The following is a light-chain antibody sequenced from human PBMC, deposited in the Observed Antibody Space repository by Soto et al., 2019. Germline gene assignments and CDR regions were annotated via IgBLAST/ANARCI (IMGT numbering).Light chain of an antibody. Sequence: IQLTQSPSSLSASVGDRVSITCRASQGIGSALAWYQLKPGAAPALLIYDASTLESGVPSRFSGSRSGADFTLTISSLQPEDFATYYCQNFRSSAISFGGGTKVDIK. J-gene: IGKJ4*01. CDR1: QGIGSA. CDR2: DAS. CDR3: QNFRSSAIS. V-gene: IGKV1-13*02.